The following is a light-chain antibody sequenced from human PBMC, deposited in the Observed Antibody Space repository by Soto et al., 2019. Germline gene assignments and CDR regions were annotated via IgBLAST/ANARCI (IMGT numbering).Light chain of an antibody. CDR1: SSDVGNYNL. V-gene: IGLV2-23*02. J-gene: IGLJ1*01. CDR3: CSYEGISTFV. CDR2: GVN. Sequence: QSVLTQPASVSGSPGQSITISCTGTSSDVGNYNLVSWYQQHPGKAPKLMIYGVNKRPSGVSNRFSGSKSGNTASLTISGLQAEDEADYYCCSYEGISTFVFGTGNKVTVL.